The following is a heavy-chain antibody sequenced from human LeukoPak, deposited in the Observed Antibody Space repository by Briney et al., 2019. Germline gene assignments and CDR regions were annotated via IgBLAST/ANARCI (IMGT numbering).Heavy chain of an antibody. Sequence: SETLSLTCTVSGGSISSGDYYWSWIRQPPGKGLEWIGYIYYSGSTYYNPSLKSRVTISVYTSKNQFSLKLSSVTAADTAVYYCARYRVVPAASNYYYGMDVWGQGTTVTVSS. D-gene: IGHD2-2*01. J-gene: IGHJ6*02. CDR1: GGSISSGDYY. V-gene: IGHV4-30-4*01. CDR2: IYYSGST. CDR3: ARYRVVPAASNYYYGMDV.